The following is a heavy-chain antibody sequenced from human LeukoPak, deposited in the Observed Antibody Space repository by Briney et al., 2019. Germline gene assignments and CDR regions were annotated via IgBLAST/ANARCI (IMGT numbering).Heavy chain of an antibody. CDR2: INPNSGGT. Sequence: ASVKVSCKASGYTFTGYYMHWVRQAPGQGLEWMGWINPNSGGTNYAQKFQGRVTMTRDTSISTAYMELSRLRSDDTAVYYCARVCITMVRGVRNHPNWFDPWGQGTLVTVSS. CDR1: GYTFTGYY. D-gene: IGHD3-10*01. CDR3: ARVCITMVRGVRNHPNWFDP. J-gene: IGHJ5*02. V-gene: IGHV1-2*02.